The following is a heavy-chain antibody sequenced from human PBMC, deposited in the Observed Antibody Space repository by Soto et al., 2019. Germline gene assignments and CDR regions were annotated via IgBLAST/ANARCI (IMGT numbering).Heavy chain of an antibody. CDR1: GFTFSSYS. CDR2: ISSSSSYI. Sequence: GGSLRLSCAASGFTFSSYSMNWVRQAPGKGLEWVSSISSSSSYIYYADSVKGRFTISRDNAKNSLYLQMNSLRAEDTAVYYCARDAVVPAAPNYYMDVWGKGTTVTVSS. J-gene: IGHJ6*03. CDR3: ARDAVVPAAPNYYMDV. V-gene: IGHV3-21*01. D-gene: IGHD2-2*01.